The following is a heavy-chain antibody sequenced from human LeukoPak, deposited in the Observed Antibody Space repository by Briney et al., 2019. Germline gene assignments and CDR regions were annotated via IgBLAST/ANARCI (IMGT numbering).Heavy chain of an antibody. J-gene: IGHJ4*02. D-gene: IGHD4-17*01. CDR1: GGSFSGYY. Sequence: SETLSLTCAVYGGSFSGYYWSWIRQPPGKGLEWIGEINHSGSTNYNPSLKSRVTISVDTSKSQFSLKLSSVTAADTAVYYCARTHYGDYFDYWGQGTLVTVSS. CDR2: INHSGST. V-gene: IGHV4-34*01. CDR3: ARTHYGDYFDY.